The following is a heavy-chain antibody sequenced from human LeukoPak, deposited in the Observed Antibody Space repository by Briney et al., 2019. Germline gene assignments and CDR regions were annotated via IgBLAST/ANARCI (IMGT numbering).Heavy chain of an antibody. J-gene: IGHJ5*02. CDR2: ISISSRYI. V-gene: IGHV3-21*01. CDR1: GFTLSNYD. D-gene: IGHD2-2*01. CDR3: ARADCSSSTCYLRRSWFDP. Sequence: PGGSLRLSCAASGFTLSNYDVNWVRQAPGKGLEWVSSISISSRYIYYKDSVRGRFTISRDDAKNSLYLEMNSLRAEDTAVYYCARADCSSSTCYLRRSWFDPWGQGTLVTVSS.